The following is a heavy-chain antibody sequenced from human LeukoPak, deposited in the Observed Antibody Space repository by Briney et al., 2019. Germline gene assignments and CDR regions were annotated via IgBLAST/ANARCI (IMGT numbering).Heavy chain of an antibody. CDR2: IYHSGYT. V-gene: IGHV4-38-2*02. Sequence: SETLSLTCSVSRYSIRSDYYWGWIRQPPGKGLEWIASIYHSGYTYYNASLKSRVTISVDTSKNQFSLKLSSVTAAGTAVYYCARTSSAPGLGFDYWGQGTLVTVSS. CDR3: ARTSSAPGLGFDY. D-gene: IGHD3-10*01. CDR1: RYSIRSDYY. J-gene: IGHJ4*02.